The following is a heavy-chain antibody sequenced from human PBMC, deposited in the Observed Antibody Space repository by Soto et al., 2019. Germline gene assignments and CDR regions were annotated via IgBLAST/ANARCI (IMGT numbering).Heavy chain of an antibody. CDR3: ARYGDYAGYGEDSDY. CDR2: IYYSGST. J-gene: IGHJ4*02. D-gene: IGHD4-17*01. V-gene: IGHV4-39*01. Sequence: SETLSLTCTVSGGSISSSSYYWGWIRQPPGKGLEWIGSIYYSGSTYYNPSLKSRVTISVDTSKNQFSLKLSSVTAADTAVYYCARYGDYAGYGEDSDYWGQGTLVTVSS. CDR1: GGSISSSSYY.